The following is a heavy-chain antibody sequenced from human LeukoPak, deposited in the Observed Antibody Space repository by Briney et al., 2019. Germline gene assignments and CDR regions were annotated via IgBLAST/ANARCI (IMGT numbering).Heavy chain of an antibody. CDR3: ASYSGAAAGTYYYYMDV. Sequence: SVKVSCKASGGTFSSYAISWVRQAPGQGLEWMGGIIPIFGTANYAQKFQGRVTITADKSTSTAYMELSSLRSEDTAVYYCASYSGAAAGTYYYYMDVWGKGTTVTVSS. CDR1: GGTFSSYA. V-gene: IGHV1-69*06. D-gene: IGHD6-13*01. CDR2: IIPIFGTA. J-gene: IGHJ6*03.